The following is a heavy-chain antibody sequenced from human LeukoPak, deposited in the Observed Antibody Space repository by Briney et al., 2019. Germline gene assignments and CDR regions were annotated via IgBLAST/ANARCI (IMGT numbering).Heavy chain of an antibody. J-gene: IGHJ4*02. Sequence: PGGSLRLSCAASGFTFYDYAMHWVRQAPGKGLEWGSGISWNSGSIVYADSVKGRFTISRDNAKNSLYLQMNSLRAEDTALYYCAKDIGPIRPRGYFDYWGQGTLVTVSS. CDR3: AKDIGPIRPRGYFDY. CDR1: GFTFYDYA. V-gene: IGHV3-9*01. D-gene: IGHD3-10*01. CDR2: ISWNSGSI.